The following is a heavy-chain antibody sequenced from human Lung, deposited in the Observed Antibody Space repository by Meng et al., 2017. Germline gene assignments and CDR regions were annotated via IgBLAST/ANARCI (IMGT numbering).Heavy chain of an antibody. D-gene: IGHD1-7*01. J-gene: IGHJ4*02. CDR1: GDSITRTQW. Sequence: QLQESGPSIVPPSGPLSLACAVSGDSITRTQWWSWLRQTPGKGLEWIGEISHSGSTVYRPSLQGRVSISLDKSNNEFSLKLTSVTAADTAVYYCARETLRELGLFHYWGQGILVTVFS. V-gene: IGHV4-4*02. CDR3: ARETLRELGLFHY. CDR2: ISHSGST.